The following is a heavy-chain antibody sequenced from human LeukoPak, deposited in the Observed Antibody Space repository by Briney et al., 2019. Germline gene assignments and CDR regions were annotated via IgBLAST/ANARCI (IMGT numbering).Heavy chain of an antibody. Sequence: KSGGSLRLSCAASGFTFSSYSMNWVRQPPGKGLEWVSSISSSSSYIYYADSVKGRFTISRDNAKNSLYLQMNSLRAEDTAVYYCARDLVGGSQFDYWGQGTLVTVSS. J-gene: IGHJ4*02. V-gene: IGHV3-21*01. CDR1: GFTFSSYS. CDR2: ISSSSSYI. D-gene: IGHD1-26*01. CDR3: ARDLVGGSQFDY.